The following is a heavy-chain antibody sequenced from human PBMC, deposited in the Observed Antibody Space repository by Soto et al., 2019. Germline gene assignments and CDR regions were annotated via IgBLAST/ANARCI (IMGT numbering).Heavy chain of an antibody. V-gene: IGHV3-30*18. Sequence: PGGSLRLSCAASGFTFINYGMHWVRQAPCKGLEWVAVISYDGSNKFYADSVKGRFTISRDNSKNTLYLQMNSLRAEDTAVYYCAKDYSGSYWCFDDRGQGTPVPASP. CDR2: ISYDGSNK. CDR1: GFTFINYG. J-gene: IGHJ4*02. CDR3: AKDYSGSYWCFDD. D-gene: IGHD1-26*01.